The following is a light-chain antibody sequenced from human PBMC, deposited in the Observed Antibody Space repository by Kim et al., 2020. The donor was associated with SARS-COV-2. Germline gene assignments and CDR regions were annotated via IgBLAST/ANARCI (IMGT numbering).Light chain of an antibody. Sequence: GKTLTISCTRSSGSIASNYVQWYQQRPGSAPTTVIYEDNQRPSGVPDRFSGSIDSSSNSASLTISGLKTEDEADYYCQSYDSSNQVFGGGTKVTVL. J-gene: IGLJ3*02. V-gene: IGLV6-57*03. CDR3: QSYDSSNQV. CDR1: SGSIASNY. CDR2: EDN.